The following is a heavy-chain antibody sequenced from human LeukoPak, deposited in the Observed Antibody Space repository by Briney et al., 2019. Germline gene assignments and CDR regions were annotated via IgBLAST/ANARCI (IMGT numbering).Heavy chain of an antibody. CDR2: INSDGRGT. CDR3: ARAGRGLRYFDWLTHDY. CDR1: GFTFSSYW. J-gene: IGHJ4*02. D-gene: IGHD3-9*01. V-gene: IGHV3-74*01. Sequence: PGGSLRLSCAASGFTFSSYWLHWVRQAPGKGLMWVSRINSDGRGTNYADSVKGRFTISRDNAKNTVYLQMNSLRVEDTAVYYCARAGRGLRYFDWLTHDYWGQGTLVTVSS.